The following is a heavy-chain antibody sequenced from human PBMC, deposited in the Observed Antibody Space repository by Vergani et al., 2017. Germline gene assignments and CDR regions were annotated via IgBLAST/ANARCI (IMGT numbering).Heavy chain of an antibody. Sequence: QVQLVESGGGVVQPGRALRLSCAAPGFTFSSYGMDWVRPAPGKGLERGGVISYVGSNKYYADSMKGRFTISRDNSKNTLYLQMNSRGAEDTAVYYCAKGDGYNFWTFDYWGQGTLVTVSS. CDR3: AKGDGYNFWTFDY. J-gene: IGHJ4*02. D-gene: IGHD5-24*01. V-gene: IGHV3-30*18. CDR2: ISYVGSNK. CDR1: GFTFSSYG.